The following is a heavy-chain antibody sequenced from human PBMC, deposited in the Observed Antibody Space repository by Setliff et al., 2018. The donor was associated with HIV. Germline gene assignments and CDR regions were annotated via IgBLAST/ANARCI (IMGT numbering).Heavy chain of an antibody. D-gene: IGHD5-18*01. V-gene: IGHV3-30*02. Sequence: GGSLRLSCATSGLTFSNCGMHWVRQAPGKGLEWVASIRSDGSNKYYADSVTGRFTISRDDSKNTLYLQMNSLRAEDTAVYYCAKDAGSYSYVHEYFQHWGQGTLVTVSS. CDR1: GLTFSNCG. CDR2: IRSDGSNK. J-gene: IGHJ1*01. CDR3: AKDAGSYSYVHEYFQH.